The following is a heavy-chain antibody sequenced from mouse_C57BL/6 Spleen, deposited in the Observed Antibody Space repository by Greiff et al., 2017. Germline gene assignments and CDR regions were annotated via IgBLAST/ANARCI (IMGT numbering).Heavy chain of an antibody. CDR2: ISSGSSTI. CDR1: GFTFSDYG. J-gene: IGHJ3*01. Sequence: EVKVEESGGGLVKPGGSLKLSRAASGFTFSDYGMHWVRQAPEKGLEWVAYISSGSSTIYYADTVKGRFTISRDNAKNTLFLQMTSLRSEDTAMYYCARFDFLAYWGQGTLVTVSA. V-gene: IGHV5-17*01. CDR3: ARFDFLAY.